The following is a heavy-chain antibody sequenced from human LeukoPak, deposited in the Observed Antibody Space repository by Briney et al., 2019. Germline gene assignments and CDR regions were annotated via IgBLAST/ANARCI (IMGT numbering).Heavy chain of an antibody. J-gene: IGHJ6*02. CDR3: ARKWYGMDV. Sequence: GGSLRPSCAASGFTFSSYWMSWVRQAPGKGLEWVANIKQDGSEKYYVDSVKGRFTISRDNAKNSVYLQMNSPRVEDTAVYYCARKWYGMDVWGQGTTVTVSS. D-gene: IGHD2-8*01. CDR2: IKQDGSEK. V-gene: IGHV3-7*01. CDR1: GFTFSSYW.